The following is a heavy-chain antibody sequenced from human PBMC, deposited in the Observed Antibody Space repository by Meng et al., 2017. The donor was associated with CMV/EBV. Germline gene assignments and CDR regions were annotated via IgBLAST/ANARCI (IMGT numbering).Heavy chain of an antibody. J-gene: IGHJ4*02. V-gene: IGHV3-53*01. CDR1: GFSVSSEY. CDR2: IYSGGST. CDR3: ARGIANIGMAGPADY. Sequence: ASGFSVSSEYMSGVRQAPGKGPEWVSVIYSGGSTYYADSVEGRFTISRDNSKNTVYLQMNSLRAEDTAVYYCARGIANIGMAGPADYWGQGTLVTVSS. D-gene: IGHD6-19*01.